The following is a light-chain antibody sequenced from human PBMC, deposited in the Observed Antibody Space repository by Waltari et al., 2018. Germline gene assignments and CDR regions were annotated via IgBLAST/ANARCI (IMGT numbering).Light chain of an antibody. Sequence: SSRASKSVASNYLAWYQQKPGQAPRLLMYTASSRASGIPDRFSGSGSGTDFTLTISRLEPEDFAVYYCQQYGTSPLTFGGGTRVDLK. CDR2: TAS. V-gene: IGKV3-20*01. CDR1: KSVASNY. J-gene: IGKJ4*01. CDR3: QQYGTSPLT.